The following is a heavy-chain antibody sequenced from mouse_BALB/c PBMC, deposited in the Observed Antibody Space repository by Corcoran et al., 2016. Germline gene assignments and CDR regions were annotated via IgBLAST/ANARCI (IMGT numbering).Heavy chain of an antibody. D-gene: IGHD1-1*01. CDR1: GYTFTNYG. CDR3: ARSGAVVAPMDY. V-gene: IGHV9-3-1*01. CDR2: INTYTGEP. Sequence: QIQLVQSGPELKKPGETVKISCKASGYTFTNYGMNWVKQAPGKGLKWMGWINTYTGEPTYADYFKGRVAFSLETSASTAYLQINNLKNEDPATYFCARSGAVVAPMDYWGQGTSVTVSS. J-gene: IGHJ4*01.